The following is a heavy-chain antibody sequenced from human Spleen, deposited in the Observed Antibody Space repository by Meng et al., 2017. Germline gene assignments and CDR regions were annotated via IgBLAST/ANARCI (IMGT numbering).Heavy chain of an antibody. J-gene: IGHJ3*02. V-gene: IGHV3-15*01. CDR2: IKSKTDGGTT. CDR3: TTVYYDILTGPDAFDI. CDR1: GFTFSNAW. D-gene: IGHD3-9*01. Sequence: GESLKISCAASGFTFSNAWMSWVRQAPGKGLEWVGRIKSKTDGGTTDYAAPVKGRFTISRDDSKNTLYLQMNSLKTEDTAVYYCTTVYYDILTGPDAFDIWGQGTMVTVSS.